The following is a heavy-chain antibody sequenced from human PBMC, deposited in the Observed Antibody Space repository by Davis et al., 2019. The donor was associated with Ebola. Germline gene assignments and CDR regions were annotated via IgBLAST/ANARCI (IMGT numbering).Heavy chain of an antibody. J-gene: IGHJ6*02. V-gene: IGHV4-30-2*01. D-gene: IGHD3-3*01. CDR3: ARELRFLEGEHYYYYYGMDV. CDR1: GGSISSGGYS. Sequence: MPSETLSLTCAVYGGSISSGGYSWSWIRQPPGKGLEWIGYIYHSGSTYYHPSLKRRVTISVDTSKNQFSLKLSSVTAADTAVYYCARELRFLEGEHYYYYYGMDVWGQGTTVTVSS. CDR2: IYHSGST.